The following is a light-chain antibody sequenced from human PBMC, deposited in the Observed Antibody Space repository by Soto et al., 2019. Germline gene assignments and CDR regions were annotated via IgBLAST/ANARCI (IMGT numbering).Light chain of an antibody. CDR3: QQRSNWPIT. CDR2: DAS. V-gene: IGKV3-11*01. J-gene: IGKJ5*01. CDR1: QSVSSSY. Sequence: EIVLTQSPGTLSLSPGEIYTLSCRASQSVSSSYLAWYQQKPGQAPRLLIYDASNRATGIPPRFGGSGSGTDFTLTISSLEPEDFAVYYCQQRSNWPITFGQGTRLEIK.